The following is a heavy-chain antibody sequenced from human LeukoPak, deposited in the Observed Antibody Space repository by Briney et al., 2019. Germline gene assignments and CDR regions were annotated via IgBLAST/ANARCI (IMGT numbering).Heavy chain of an antibody. J-gene: IGHJ4*02. Sequence: SETLSLTCTVSGGSISSGGYYWSWIRQPPGKGLEWIGEINHSGSTNYNPSLKSRVTISVDTSKNQFSLKLSSVTAADTAVYYCARGAGSGWTDYFDYWGQGTLVTVSS. D-gene: IGHD6-19*01. CDR1: GGSISSGGYY. CDR2: INHSGST. V-gene: IGHV4-39*07. CDR3: ARGAGSGWTDYFDY.